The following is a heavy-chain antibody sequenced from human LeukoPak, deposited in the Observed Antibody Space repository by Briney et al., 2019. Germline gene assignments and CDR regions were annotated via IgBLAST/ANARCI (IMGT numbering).Heavy chain of an antibody. CDR2: IYYSGST. V-gene: IGHV4-59*01. CDR1: GCSFSCYY. CDR3: ANRVFPESYFDY. J-gene: IGHJ4*02. Sequence: SETLSLTCTASGCSFSCYYWNWIRQPPGKGLEWIGYIYYSGSTNYNPSLKSRVTISVDTTKNQFSLKLSSVTAADTAVYYCANRVFPESYFDYWGQGTLVTVSS. D-gene: IGHD3-10*02.